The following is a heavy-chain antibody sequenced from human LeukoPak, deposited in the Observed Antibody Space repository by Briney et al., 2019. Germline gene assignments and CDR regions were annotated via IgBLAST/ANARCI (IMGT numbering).Heavy chain of an antibody. CDR1: GYTFTNYA. J-gene: IGHJ6*03. V-gene: IGHV1-3*03. D-gene: IGHD2-2*02. CDR2: INTGNGNT. CDR3: ARGVTYCSSTGCYNAYYYYYMDV. Sequence: GASVTVSCKASGYTFTNYAMHWVRQAPGQRLEWMGWINTGNGNTKYSQEFQGRVTITRDTSANTAYMELSSLRSEDMAVYYCARGVTYCSSTGCYNAYYYYYMDVWGKGPRSPSP.